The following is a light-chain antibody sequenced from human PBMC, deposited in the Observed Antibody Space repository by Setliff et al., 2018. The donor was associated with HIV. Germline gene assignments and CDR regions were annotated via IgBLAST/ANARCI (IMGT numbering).Light chain of an antibody. CDR1: SSDIGAYNY. CDR3: SSYVNINTLV. V-gene: IGLV2-14*03. Sequence: QSALTQPASVSGSPGQSITISCTGTSSDIGAYNYVSWYQQHPGKAPKVMIYDVRKRPSGDSNRFSGSKSGNTASLTISGLQAEDEAAYYCSSYVNINTLVFGTGTKVTVL. CDR2: DVR. J-gene: IGLJ1*01.